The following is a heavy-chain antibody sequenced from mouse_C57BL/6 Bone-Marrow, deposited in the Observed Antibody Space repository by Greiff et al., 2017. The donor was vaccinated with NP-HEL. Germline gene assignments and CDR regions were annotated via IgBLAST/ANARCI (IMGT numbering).Heavy chain of an antibody. CDR2: ILPGSGST. CDR3: ARTPFYYDYDGFAY. Sequence: QVQLKQSGAELMKPGASVKLSCKATGYTFTGYWIEWVKQRPGHGLEWIGEILPGSGSTNYNEKFKGKATFTADTSSNTAYMQLSSLTTEDSAIYYCARTPFYYDYDGFAYWGQGTLVTVSA. J-gene: IGHJ3*01. V-gene: IGHV1-9*01. D-gene: IGHD2-4*01. CDR1: GYTFTGYW.